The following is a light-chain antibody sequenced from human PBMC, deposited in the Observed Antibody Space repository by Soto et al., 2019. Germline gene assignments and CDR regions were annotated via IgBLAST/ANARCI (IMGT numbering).Light chain of an antibody. V-gene: IGLV2-14*01. Sequence: QSALTQPASVSGSAGQSITISCSGTMRDVGAYNLVSWYQQHPGTAPKLIIYKVRNRPSGISSRFSGSRSGNTASLTISGLQSEDEGDYDCSAYTARSTLVFGGGTKLTVL. CDR3: SAYTARSTLV. CDR1: MRDVGAYNL. CDR2: KVR. J-gene: IGLJ3*02.